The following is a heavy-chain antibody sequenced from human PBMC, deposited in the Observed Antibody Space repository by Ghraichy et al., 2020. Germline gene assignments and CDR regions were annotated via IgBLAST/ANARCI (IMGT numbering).Heavy chain of an antibody. CDR3: ARLKYTTHYYYYMDV. CDR1: GGSISSYY. J-gene: IGHJ6*03. CDR2: IYYSGST. V-gene: IGHV4-59*08. Sequence: SETLSLTCTVSGGSISSYYWSWIRQPPGKGLEWIGYIYYSGSTNYNPSLKSRVTISVDTSKNQFSLKLSSVTAADTAVYYCARLKYTTHYYYYMDVWGKGTTVTVSS. D-gene: IGHD6-6*01.